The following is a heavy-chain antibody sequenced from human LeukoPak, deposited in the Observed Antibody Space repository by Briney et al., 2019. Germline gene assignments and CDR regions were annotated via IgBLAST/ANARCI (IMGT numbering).Heavy chain of an antibody. Sequence: SETLSLTCTVSGGSINRGDYYWTWIRQPPGKGLEWIGYIYYSGSTSYNPSLKSRLSISLDTSTNQFSLKLTSVTAAGTAVYYCARRYYDASGFTFDYWGQGILVTVSS. V-gene: IGHV4-30-4*08. CDR2: IYYSGST. CDR3: ARRYYDASGFTFDY. D-gene: IGHD3-22*01. CDR1: GGSINRGDYY. J-gene: IGHJ4*02.